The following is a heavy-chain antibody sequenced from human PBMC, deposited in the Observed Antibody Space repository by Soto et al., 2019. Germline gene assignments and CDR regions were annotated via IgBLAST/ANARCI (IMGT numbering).Heavy chain of an antibody. Sequence: SETRSRTWTVSGGSISSYYWSWIRKPPGKGLGWIGYIYYSGSTNYNPSLKSRVTISVDTSKNQFSLKLSSVTAADTAVYYCARDLKQQLVRGAYYYGMDVWGQGTTVTVSS. CDR3: ARDLKQQLVRGAYYYGMDV. CDR1: GGSISSYY. D-gene: IGHD6-13*01. J-gene: IGHJ6*02. V-gene: IGHV4-59*01. CDR2: IYYSGST.